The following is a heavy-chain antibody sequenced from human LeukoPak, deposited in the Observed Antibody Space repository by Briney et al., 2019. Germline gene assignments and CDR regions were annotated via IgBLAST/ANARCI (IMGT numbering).Heavy chain of an antibody. CDR1: GFTFSSYA. CDR3: ARDYPGDWFPWEYYFGN. Sequence: PGGSLRLSCGASGFTFSSYAMSWVRQAPGKGLEWVSSISGSGDNTDYADSVKGRCTISRDTSKNTVYLQIKSLRAEDTAIYYCARDYPGDWFPWEYYFGNWGQGTLVTVSS. J-gene: IGHJ4*02. CDR2: ISGSGDNT. V-gene: IGHV3-23*01. D-gene: IGHD3-9*01.